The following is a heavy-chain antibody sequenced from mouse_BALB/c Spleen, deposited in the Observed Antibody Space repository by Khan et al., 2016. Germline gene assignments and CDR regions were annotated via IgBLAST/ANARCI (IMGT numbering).Heavy chain of an antibody. J-gene: IGHJ1*01. CDR3: ARNLHYFGSSYGYVDV. CDR1: GYSITSDYA. Sequence: EVQLQESGPGLVKPSQSLSLTCTVTGYSITSDYAWNWFRQFPGNKLEWMGYIGYSGSTSYNPSLKSRISITRDTSRNQFFLQLNSVTTEDTSTYYGARNLHYFGSSYGYVDVWGAGTTVTVSS. V-gene: IGHV3-2*02. D-gene: IGHD1-1*01. CDR2: IGYSGST.